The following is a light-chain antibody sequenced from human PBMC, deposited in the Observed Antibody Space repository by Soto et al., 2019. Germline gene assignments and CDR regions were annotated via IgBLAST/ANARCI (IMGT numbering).Light chain of an antibody. CDR2: DAS. V-gene: IGKV1-5*01. CDR3: QHYKSYFFT. CDR1: QSVSSW. J-gene: IGKJ3*01. Sequence: DIQMTQSPSTLSASVGDRVTITCRASQSVSSWLAWYQQKPGKAPKLLIYDASSLESGVPSRFSGSGSGTEFTLTISSLQPDDFATYYCQHYKSYFFTFGPGTKVDIK.